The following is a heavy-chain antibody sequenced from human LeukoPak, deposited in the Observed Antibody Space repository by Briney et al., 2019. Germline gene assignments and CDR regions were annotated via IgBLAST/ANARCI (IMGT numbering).Heavy chain of an antibody. V-gene: IGHV3-30*03. CDR1: GFTFSSYG. CDR3: ARVLGATRNY. J-gene: IGHJ4*02. D-gene: IGHD1-26*01. Sequence: GRSLRLSCAASGFTFSSYGMHWVRQAPGKGLEWVAVISYDGSNKYYADSVKGRFTISRDNSKNTLYLQMNSLRAEDTAVYYCARVLGATRNYWGQGTLVTVSS. CDR2: ISYDGSNK.